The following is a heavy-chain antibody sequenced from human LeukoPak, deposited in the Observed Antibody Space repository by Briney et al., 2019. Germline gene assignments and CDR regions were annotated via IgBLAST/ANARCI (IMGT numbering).Heavy chain of an antibody. Sequence: PSETLSLTCTVSGGSISSSSYYWGWIRQPPGKGLEWIGSIYYSGSTYYNPSLKSRVTISVDTSKNQFSLKLGSVTAADTAVYYCASLSGYDLDYWGQGTLVTVSS. CDR2: IYYSGST. J-gene: IGHJ4*02. D-gene: IGHD5-12*01. CDR1: GGSISSSSYY. CDR3: ASLSGYDLDY. V-gene: IGHV4-39*01.